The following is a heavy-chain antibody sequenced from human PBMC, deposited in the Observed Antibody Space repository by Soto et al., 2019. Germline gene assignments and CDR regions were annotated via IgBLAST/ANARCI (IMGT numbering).Heavy chain of an antibody. V-gene: IGHV1-3*01. CDR1: GYTFTSYA. J-gene: IGHJ4*02. D-gene: IGHD2-2*01. CDR2: INAGNGNT. Sequence: ASVKVSCKASGYTFTSYAMHWVRQAPGQRLEWMGWINAGNGNTKYSQKFQGRVTITRDTSASTAYMELSSLRSEDTAVYYCARDAHPYCSSTSCYALNYFDYWGQGTLVTVSS. CDR3: ARDAHPYCSSTSCYALNYFDY.